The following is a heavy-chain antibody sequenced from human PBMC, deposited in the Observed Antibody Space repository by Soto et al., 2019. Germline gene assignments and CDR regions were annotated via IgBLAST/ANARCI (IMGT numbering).Heavy chain of an antibody. CDR3: ARLGGYVSVGYYYLWDS. CDR1: DGSMNSDSSY. CDR2: INHSGST. V-gene: IGHV4-39*01. Sequence: SETLSLTCRVSDGSMNSDSSYWGWIRQPPGKGLEWIGVINHSGSTYHNLSLKGRVTMSVDASRNQFSLKLTSMTAADTAVYYCARLGGYVSVGYYYLWDSWGQGTLVTV. J-gene: IGHJ4*02. D-gene: IGHD3-22*01.